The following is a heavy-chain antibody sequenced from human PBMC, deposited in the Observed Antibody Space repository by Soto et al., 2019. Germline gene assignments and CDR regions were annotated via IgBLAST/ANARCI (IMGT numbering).Heavy chain of an antibody. CDR3: ARGIDLQFRYYDFWSGYYTGIKFDY. D-gene: IGHD3-3*01. J-gene: IGHJ4*02. V-gene: IGHV4-59*12. Sequence: SSETLSLTCTVSGGSISSYYWNWIRQPPGKGLEWIGYIYYSGSTNYNPSLKSRVTISVDTSKNQFSLKLSSVTAADTALFYCARGIDLQFRYYDFWSGYYTGIKFDYWGQGTLVTVSS. CDR2: IYYSGST. CDR1: GGSISSYY.